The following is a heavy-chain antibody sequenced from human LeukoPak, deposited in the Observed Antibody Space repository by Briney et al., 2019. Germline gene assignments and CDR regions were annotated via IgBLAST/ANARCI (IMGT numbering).Heavy chain of an antibody. J-gene: IGHJ4*02. CDR1: GFTLSNYW. CDR2: INVEGSVK. D-gene: IGHD4-23*01. Sequence: GGSLRLSCAASGFTLSNYWMHWVRHVPGKGLVWVSRINVEGSVKSYADSVKGRFTISRDNAKNTVSLQMNSLRAEDTAVYYCVRDLILVDTPGDDFDYWGQGALVTVSS. CDR3: VRDLILVDTPGDDFDY. V-gene: IGHV3-74*01.